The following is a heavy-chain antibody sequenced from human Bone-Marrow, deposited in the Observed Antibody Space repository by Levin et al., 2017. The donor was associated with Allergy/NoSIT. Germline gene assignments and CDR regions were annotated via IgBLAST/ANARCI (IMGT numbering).Heavy chain of an antibody. J-gene: IGHJ6*02. D-gene: IGHD2-15*01. CDR3: ARAGGWHCSGGSCYSYDYAVDV. V-gene: IGHV3-11*05. CDR1: GFTFSDYY. Sequence: KAGGSLRLSCAASGFTFSDYYMSWIRQAPGKGLEWVSYISSTSSYTNYADSVKGRFTISRDNAKNSLYLQMNSLRAEDTAVYYCARAGGWHCSGGSCYSYDYAVDVWGQGTTVTVSS. CDR2: ISSTSSYT.